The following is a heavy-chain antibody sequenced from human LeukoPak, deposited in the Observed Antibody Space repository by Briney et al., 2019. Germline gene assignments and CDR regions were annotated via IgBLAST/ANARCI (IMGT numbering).Heavy chain of an antibody. CDR2: MYYSGNT. J-gene: IGHJ4*02. CDR1: GDSVRTSNSY. D-gene: IGHD3-22*01. Sequence: SETLSLTCTVSGDSVRTSNSYWGWIRQPPGKGLEWIGGMYYSGNTYYNPSLKSRVAISVDTSKNQLSLRLSSVTAADTAVYYCARHPHYYFDNTARWGQGTLVTVSS. V-gene: IGHV4-39*01. CDR3: ARHPHYYFDNTAR.